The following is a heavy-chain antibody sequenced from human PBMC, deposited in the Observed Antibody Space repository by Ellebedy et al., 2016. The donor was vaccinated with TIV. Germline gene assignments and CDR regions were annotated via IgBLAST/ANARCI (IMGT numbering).Heavy chain of an antibody. V-gene: IGHV3-7*03. CDR2: INKDGSEK. Sequence: GESLKISCAASECTLSFYWMSWVRQAPGKGLEWVANINKDGSEKFDVDSVKGRFTISRDNAKNALYLQMNSLRAEDTAVYYCASPPGVVALWGQGTLVTVSS. J-gene: IGHJ4*02. D-gene: IGHD3-10*01. CDR1: ECTLSFYW. CDR3: ASPPGVVAL.